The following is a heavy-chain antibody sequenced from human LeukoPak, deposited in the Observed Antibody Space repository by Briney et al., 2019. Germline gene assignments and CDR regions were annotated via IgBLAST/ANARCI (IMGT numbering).Heavy chain of an antibody. CDR1: GGSISRSNW. Sequence: SETLSLTCTVSGGSISRSNWWSWVRQPPGKGLEWIGEIHDTGSTNYNPPLKSRVTMSLDKSKNQFSLNLNSVTAADTAVYFCARSAGWWSLDYWGQGALVTVST. CDR3: ARSAGWWSLDY. D-gene: IGHD2-8*02. J-gene: IGHJ4*02. CDR2: IHDTGST. V-gene: IGHV4-4*02.